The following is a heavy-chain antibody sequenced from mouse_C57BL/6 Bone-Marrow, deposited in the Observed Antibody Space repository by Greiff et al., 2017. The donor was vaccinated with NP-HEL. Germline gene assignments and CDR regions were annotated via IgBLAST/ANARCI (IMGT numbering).Heavy chain of an antibody. CDR2: IDPSDSET. CDR1: GYTFTSYW. J-gene: IGHJ1*03. D-gene: IGHD2-5*01. V-gene: IGHV1-52*01. CDR3: ARRYYSNYRYFDV. Sequence: QVQLKQPGAELVRPGSSVKLSCKASGYTFTSYWMHWVKQRPIQGLEWIGNIDPSDSETHYNQKFKDKATLTVDKSSSTAYMQLSSRTSEDSAVYYCARRYYSNYRYFDVWGTGTTVTVSS.